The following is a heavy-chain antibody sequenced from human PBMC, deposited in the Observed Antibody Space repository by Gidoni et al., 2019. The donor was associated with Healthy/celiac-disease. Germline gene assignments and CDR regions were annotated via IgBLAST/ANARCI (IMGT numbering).Heavy chain of an antibody. D-gene: IGHD6-19*01. CDR2: INHSGST. Sequence: QVQLQQWGAGLLKPSATLSLTCAVYGGSFSGYYWSWIRQPPGKGLEWIGEINHSGSTNYNPSLKSRVTMSVDTSKKQFSLKLSSVTAADTAVYYCARGYPVAGSDYWGQGTLVTVSS. V-gene: IGHV4-34*01. CDR1: GGSFSGYY. CDR3: ARGYPVAGSDY. J-gene: IGHJ4*02.